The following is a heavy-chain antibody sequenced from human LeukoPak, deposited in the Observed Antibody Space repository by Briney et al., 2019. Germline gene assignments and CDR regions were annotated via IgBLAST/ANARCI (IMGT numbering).Heavy chain of an antibody. J-gene: IGHJ5*02. D-gene: IGHD2-15*01. V-gene: IGHV5-51*01. Sequence: GESLMISCKASGYIFTSYWTGWWRQLPGKGREGMGIIYPGDYDTRYSPSFQGQATISADKSISTAYLQWSSLKASDTAMYYCARIWVVAAKVGWFDPWGQGTLVTVSS. CDR1: GYIFTSYW. CDR2: IYPGDYDT. CDR3: ARIWVVAAKVGWFDP.